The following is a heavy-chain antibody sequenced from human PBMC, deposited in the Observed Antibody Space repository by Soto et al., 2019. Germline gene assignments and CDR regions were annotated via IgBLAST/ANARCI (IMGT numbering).Heavy chain of an antibody. CDR3: ARDREYYYDSSGYRHYYVMDV. CDR1: GGSISSYY. J-gene: IGHJ6*02. V-gene: IGHV4-59*01. CDR2: IYYSGST. D-gene: IGHD3-22*01. Sequence: PSETLSLTCTVSGGSISSYYWSWIRQPPGKGLGWIGYIYYSGSTNYNPSLKSRVTISVDTSKNQFSLKLSSVTAADTALYYCARDREYYYDSSGYRHYYVMDVWGQGTTVTVSS.